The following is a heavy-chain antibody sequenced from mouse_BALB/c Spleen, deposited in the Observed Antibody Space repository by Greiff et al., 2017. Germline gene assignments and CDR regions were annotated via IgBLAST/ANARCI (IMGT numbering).Heavy chain of an antibody. Sequence: EVQLQESGPGLVKPSQSLSLTCTVTGYSITSDYAWNWIRQFPGNKLEWMGYISYSGSTSYNPSLKSRISITRDTSKNQFFLQLNSVTTEDTATYYCAIYYYGSSLDWYFDVWGAGTTVTVSS. CDR1: GYSITSDYA. CDR3: AIYYYGSSLDWYFDV. CDR2: ISYSGST. D-gene: IGHD1-1*01. V-gene: IGHV3-2*02. J-gene: IGHJ1*01.